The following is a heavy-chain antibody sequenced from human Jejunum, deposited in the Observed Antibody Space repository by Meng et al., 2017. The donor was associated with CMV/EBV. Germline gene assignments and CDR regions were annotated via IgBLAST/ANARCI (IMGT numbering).Heavy chain of an antibody. Sequence: KPSGDPPTADFMFWVRQAPGPGLEWMGWINSHSGATQYAQKFQGRVTMTRDTSISTVYMDLSSLRSDDTADYYCLTYTSSSHSFGPWGQGTLVTVSS. V-gene: IGHV1-2*02. CDR1: GDPPTADF. CDR2: INSHSGAT. CDR3: LTYTSSSHSFGP. D-gene: IGHD6-6*01. J-gene: IGHJ5*02.